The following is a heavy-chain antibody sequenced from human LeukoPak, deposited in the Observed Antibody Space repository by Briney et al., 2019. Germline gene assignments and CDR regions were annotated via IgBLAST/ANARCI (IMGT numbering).Heavy chain of an antibody. CDR3: ARIGAAGGTWDS. D-gene: IGHD6-13*01. V-gene: IGHV2-70*11. CDR2: IDWDDDK. CDR1: GFSLSTSGMC. Sequence: RGSGPALVKPTQTLTLTCTFSGFSLSTSGMCVSWIRQPPGKALEWLARIDWDDDKYYRTSLKTRLTISKDTSKNQVVLTMTNMDPVDTATYYCARIGAAGGTWDSWGQGTLVTVSS. J-gene: IGHJ4*02.